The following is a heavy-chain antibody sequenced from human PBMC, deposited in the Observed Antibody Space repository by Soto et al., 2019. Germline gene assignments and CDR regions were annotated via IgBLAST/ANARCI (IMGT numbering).Heavy chain of an antibody. D-gene: IGHD1-20*01. J-gene: IGHJ4*02. V-gene: IGHV3-72*01. Sequence: GGSLRLSCAVSGLTFSDHYMGWVRQAPGKGLDWVGRIRDRVHSYSTEYAASVKGRFTISRDDSRNSLYLQMNSLKMEDTAVFYCVSLWSVTGGRDYWGRGTLVTVSS. CDR2: IRDRVHSYST. CDR1: GLTFSDHY. CDR3: VSLWSVTGGRDY.